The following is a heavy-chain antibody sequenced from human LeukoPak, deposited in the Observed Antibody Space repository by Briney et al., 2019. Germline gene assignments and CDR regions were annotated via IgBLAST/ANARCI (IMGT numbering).Heavy chain of an antibody. D-gene: IGHD6-19*01. CDR3: ARPMAVATLSAFDI. CDR1: GGSISSYY. J-gene: IGHJ3*02. V-gene: IGHV4-59*01. Sequence: PSETLSLTCTVSGGSISSYYWSWIRQPPGKGLEWIGYIYYSGSTNYNPSLKSRVTISVDTSKNQFSLKLSSVTAADTAVYYCARPMAVATLSAFDIWGQGTMVTVSS. CDR2: IYYSGST.